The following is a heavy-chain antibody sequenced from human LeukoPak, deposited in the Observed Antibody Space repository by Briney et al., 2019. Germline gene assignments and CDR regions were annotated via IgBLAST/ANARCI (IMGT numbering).Heavy chain of an antibody. CDR2: IYYSGST. CDR1: GGSISSYY. J-gene: IGHJ4*02. Sequence: SETLSLTCTVSGGSISSYYWSWIRQPPGKGLEWIGYIYYSGSTNYNPSLKSRVTISVDTSKNQFSLKLSSVTAADTAVYYCPEGTYTGYSSSCYQVPQPLFDYWGQGTLVTVSS. V-gene: IGHV4-59*01. CDR3: PEGTYTGYSSSCYQVPQPLFDY. D-gene: IGHD6-13*01.